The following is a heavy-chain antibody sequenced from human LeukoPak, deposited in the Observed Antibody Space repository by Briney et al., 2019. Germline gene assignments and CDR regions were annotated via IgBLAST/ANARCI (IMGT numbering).Heavy chain of an antibody. Sequence: GGSLRLLCAASGFSFSSFAMTWVRRAPGKGLEWVSGITGSGGSTYYADSVKGRFTISRDNSKNTLYLQMNSLRIEDTAVYYCAKGMGSVVVTAPDYWGQGTLVTVSS. V-gene: IGHV3-23*01. CDR3: AKGMGSVVVTAPDY. CDR1: GFSFSSFA. CDR2: ITGSGGST. D-gene: IGHD2-21*02. J-gene: IGHJ4*02.